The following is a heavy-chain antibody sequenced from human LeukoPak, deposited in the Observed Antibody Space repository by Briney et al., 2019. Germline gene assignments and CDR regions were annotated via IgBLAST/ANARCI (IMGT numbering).Heavy chain of an antibody. CDR2: ISSSGSTI. V-gene: IGHV3-48*03. CDR3: ARGLRSGWSPMDA. Sequence: GGSLRLSCAASGFAFSSYEMNWVRQAPGKGLESVSYISSSGSTIYYADSVKGRFTISRDNAKNSLYLQMNSLRAEDTAVYYCARGLRSGWSPMDAWGKGTTVTISS. D-gene: IGHD6-19*01. CDR1: GFAFSSYE. J-gene: IGHJ6*04.